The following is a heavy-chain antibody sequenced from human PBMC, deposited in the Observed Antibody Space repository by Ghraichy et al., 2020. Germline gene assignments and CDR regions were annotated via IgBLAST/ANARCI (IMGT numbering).Heavy chain of an antibody. J-gene: IGHJ2*01. D-gene: IGHD5-24*01. V-gene: IGHV5-51*01. CDR3: ARQGLERSPYWYFDL. CDR1: GYSFTSYW. Sequence: GESLNISCKGSGYSFTSYWIGWVRQMPGKGLEWMGIIYPGDSDTRYSPSFQGQVTISADKSISTAYLQWSSLKASDTAMYYCARQGLERSPYWYFDLWGRGTLVTVSS. CDR2: IYPGDSDT.